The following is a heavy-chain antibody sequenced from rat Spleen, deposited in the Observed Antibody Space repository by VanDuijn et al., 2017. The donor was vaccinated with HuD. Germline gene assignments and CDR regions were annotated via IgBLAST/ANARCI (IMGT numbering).Heavy chain of an antibody. CDR2: ITYDGSST. J-gene: IGHJ2*01. D-gene: IGHD1-11*01. Sequence: EVQLVESGGGLVQPGRSLKLSCAASGFTFSNYYMAWVRQAPTKGLEWVASITYDGSSTYYRGSVKGRFTISRDNAKSTLYLQMDSLRSEDTATYYCARNYGGYPDYWGQGVMVTVSS. V-gene: IGHV5-29*01. CDR1: GFTFSNYY. CDR3: ARNYGGYPDY.